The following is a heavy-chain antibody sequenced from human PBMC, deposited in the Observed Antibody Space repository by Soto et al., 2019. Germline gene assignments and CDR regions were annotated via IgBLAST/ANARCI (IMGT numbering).Heavy chain of an antibody. CDR2: IKSKTDGGTT. J-gene: IGHJ4*02. CDR1: GFTFSNAW. D-gene: IGHD5-18*01. V-gene: IGHV3-15*01. CDR3: TTDQSADTAMANGYYFDY. Sequence: VGSLRLSCAASGFTFSNAWMSWVRQAPGKGLEWVGRIKSKTDGGTTDYAAPVKGRFTISRDDSKNTLYLQMNSLKTEDTAVYYCTTDQSADTAMANGYYFDYWGQGTLVTVSS.